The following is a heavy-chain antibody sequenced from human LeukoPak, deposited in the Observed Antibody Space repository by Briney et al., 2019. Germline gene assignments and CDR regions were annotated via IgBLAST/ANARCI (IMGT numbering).Heavy chain of an antibody. D-gene: IGHD3-16*01. V-gene: IGHV1-18*04. J-gene: IGHJ4*02. CDR3: ARVGGRYVRYGEY. Sequence: ASVKVSCKASGYTFTGYYMHWVRQAPGQGLEWMGWISGYNGNTNYAQKFQGRVTMTTDTSTSTAYMELRSLKSDDTAVYFCARVGGRYVRYGEYWGQGTLVTVSS. CDR1: GYTFTGYY. CDR2: ISGYNGNT.